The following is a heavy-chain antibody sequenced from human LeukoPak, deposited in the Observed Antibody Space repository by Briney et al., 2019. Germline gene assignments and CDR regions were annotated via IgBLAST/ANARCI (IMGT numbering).Heavy chain of an antibody. CDR3: AKEGTVSGSHYFDY. V-gene: IGHV3-53*01. CDR2: ITGSGGST. Sequence: GGSLRLSCAASGFTVSSNYMSWVRQAPGKGLGWVSVITGSGGSTSYADSVKGRFTISRDNSKNTLYLQMNSLRAEDTAVYYCAKEGTVSGSHYFDYWGQGTLVTVSS. J-gene: IGHJ4*02. D-gene: IGHD5-12*01. CDR1: GFTVSSNY.